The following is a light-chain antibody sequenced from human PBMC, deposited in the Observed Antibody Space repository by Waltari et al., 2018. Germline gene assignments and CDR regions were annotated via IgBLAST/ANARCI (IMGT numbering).Light chain of an antibody. Sequence: QSALTQPASVSGSPGQSITLSCTGPTSDIGTYHSVSWHQQHPGKAPKLMLFDVNNRPSGVSGRFSGSKSGNTASLTISGLQAEDEADYYCSSYTTSTTLLVVFGGGTKLTVL. CDR2: DVN. J-gene: IGLJ2*01. CDR3: SSYTTSTTLLVV. V-gene: IGLV2-14*03. CDR1: TSDIGTYHS.